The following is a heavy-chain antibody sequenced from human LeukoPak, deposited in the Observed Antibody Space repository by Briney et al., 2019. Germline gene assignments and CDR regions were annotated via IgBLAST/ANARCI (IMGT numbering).Heavy chain of an antibody. D-gene: IGHD5-18*01. CDR3: ARQSGYSYGFLDDY. CDR2: INPNSGGT. CDR1: GGTFSSYA. V-gene: IGHV1-2*06. Sequence: ASVKVSCKASGGTFSSYAISWVRQAPGQGLEWMGRINPNSGGTNYAQKLQGRVTMTRDTSISTAYMELSRLRSDDTAVYYCARQSGYSYGFLDDYWGQGTLVTVSS. J-gene: IGHJ4*02.